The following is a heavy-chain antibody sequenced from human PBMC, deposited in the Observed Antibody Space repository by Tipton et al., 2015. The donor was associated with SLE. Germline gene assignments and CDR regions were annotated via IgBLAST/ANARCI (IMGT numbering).Heavy chain of an antibody. CDR1: GFSFSSYW. J-gene: IGHJ4*02. CDR3: ARRVIATDFDY. Sequence: SLRLSCAASGFSFSSYWMHWVRQAPGKRLVWVSRINSDGSSTSYADSVKGRFTISRDNAKNTLLLHMNSLRAEDTAVYYCARRVIATDFDYWGQGTLVTVSS. D-gene: IGHD2-21*01. CDR2: INSDGSST. V-gene: IGHV3-74*01.